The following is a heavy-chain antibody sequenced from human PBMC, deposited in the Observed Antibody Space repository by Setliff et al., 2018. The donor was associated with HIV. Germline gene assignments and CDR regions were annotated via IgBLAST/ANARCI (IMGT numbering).Heavy chain of an antibody. J-gene: IGHJ6*02. V-gene: IGHV1-18*04. D-gene: IGHD6-19*01. CDR2: ISPNFGHT. CDR1: GYTFTTYG. Sequence: ASVKVSCKASGYTFTTYGISWVRQAPGHGLEWMGWISPNFGHTKYAQKFMDRVTMTIDTATSRAYMELRSLRSDDTAVYFCARLGSGWSDSYYYAMDIWGQGTTVTVSS. CDR3: ARLGSGWSDSYYYAMDI.